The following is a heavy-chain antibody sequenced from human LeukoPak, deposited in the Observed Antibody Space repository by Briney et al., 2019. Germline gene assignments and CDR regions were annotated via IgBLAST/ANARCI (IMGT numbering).Heavy chain of an antibody. J-gene: IGHJ5*02. V-gene: IGHV1-2*02. CDR1: GYTFTGYY. CDR2: INPNSGGT. D-gene: IGHD5-18*01. CDR3: ARDGYSYGYWNWFDP. Sequence: ASVKVSCKASGYTFTGYYMHWVRQAPGQGLEWMGWINPNSGGTNCAQKFQGRVTMTRDTSISTAYMELSRLRSDDTAVYYCARDGYSYGYWNWFDPWGQGTLVTVSS.